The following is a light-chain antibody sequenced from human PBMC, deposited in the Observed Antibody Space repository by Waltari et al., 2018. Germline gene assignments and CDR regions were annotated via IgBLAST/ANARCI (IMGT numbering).Light chain of an antibody. J-gene: IGLJ1*01. CDR3: QSYDNSLSGYV. CDR2: GXP. Sequence: QSVLTQPPSVSGAPGQRVTISCTGSTSNIGAGYDVHWYQQLPGTAPKLLIFGXPNLPSXVPDXFSGSKSGTSPSLAITGLQVEDEADYYCQSYDNSLSGYVFGSGTKVTVL. CDR1: TSNIGAGYD. V-gene: IGLV1-40*01.